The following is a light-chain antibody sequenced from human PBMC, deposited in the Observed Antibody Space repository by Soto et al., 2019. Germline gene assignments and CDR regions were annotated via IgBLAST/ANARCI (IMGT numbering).Light chain of an antibody. CDR1: QSVSRY. J-gene: IGKJ2*01. CDR3: QQRSNWPYT. V-gene: IGKV3-11*01. CDR2: DAS. Sequence: EIVLTQSPATLSLSPGERATLSCRASQSVSRYLGWYQQKPGQAPRLLIYDASNRATGIPAWFSGSGSGQDFTIIISSLEPEDSAVYYWQQRSNWPYTFGQGTKLEIK.